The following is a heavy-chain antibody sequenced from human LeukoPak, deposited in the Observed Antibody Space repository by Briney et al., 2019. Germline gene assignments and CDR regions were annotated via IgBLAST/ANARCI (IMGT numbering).Heavy chain of an antibody. CDR2: IYPGDSNT. CDR3: ARHHGYSYGPYNYYMDV. CDR1: GYSFTSYW. Sequence: GESLKISCKGSGYSFTSYWIGWVRQMPGKGLDGMGIIYPGDSNTRYTTSFQGQVTISADKSISTAYLQWSSLKASDTAMYYCARHHGYSYGPYNYYMDVWGKGTTVTVSS. D-gene: IGHD5-18*01. J-gene: IGHJ6*03. V-gene: IGHV5-51*01.